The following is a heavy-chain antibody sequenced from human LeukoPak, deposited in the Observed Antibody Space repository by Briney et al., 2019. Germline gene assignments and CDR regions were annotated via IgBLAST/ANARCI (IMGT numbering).Heavy chain of an antibody. V-gene: IGHV4-61*02. CDR2: IHTSGST. Sequence: PSETLSLTCTVSGGSISSGSYYWSWIRQPAGKGLEWIGRIHTSGSTNYNPSLKSRVTISVDTSKNQFSLKLSSVTAADTAVYYCARELGENYDFWSGYYTLDYWGQGTLVTVSS. CDR3: ARELGENYDFWSGYYTLDY. CDR1: GGSISSGSYY. D-gene: IGHD3-3*01. J-gene: IGHJ4*02.